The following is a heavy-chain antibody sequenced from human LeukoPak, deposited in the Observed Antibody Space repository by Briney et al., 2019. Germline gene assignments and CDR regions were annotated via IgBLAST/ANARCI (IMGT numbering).Heavy chain of an antibody. J-gene: IGHJ6*02. D-gene: IGHD1-26*01. V-gene: IGHV3-33*01. CDR1: GFTFSSYG. CDR3: ASRSGADYGMDV. Sequence: GGSLRLSCAASGFTFSSYGMHWVRQAPGKGLEWVAVIWYDGSNKYYADSVKGRSTISRDNSKNTLYLQMNSLRAEDTAVYYCASRSGADYGMDVWGQGTTVTVSS. CDR2: IWYDGSNK.